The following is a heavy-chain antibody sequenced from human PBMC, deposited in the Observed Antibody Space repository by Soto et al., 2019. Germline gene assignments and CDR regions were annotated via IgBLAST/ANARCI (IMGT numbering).Heavy chain of an antibody. J-gene: IGHJ6*02. D-gene: IGHD2-15*01. V-gene: IGHV3-30*18. CDR3: AKDFDVVGVLSATRRLDV. CDR2: ISYDGGSA. Sequence: QVQLVESGGGMIQPGRSLRLSCVASGFTFSNYGMHWVRQAPGKGLEWVAGISYDGGSADYVDSVKGRFTLSRDNSKNTVSLQIISLGPEDTGVLYWAKDFDVVGVLSATRRLDVWGQGATVTLSS. CDR1: GFTFSNYG.